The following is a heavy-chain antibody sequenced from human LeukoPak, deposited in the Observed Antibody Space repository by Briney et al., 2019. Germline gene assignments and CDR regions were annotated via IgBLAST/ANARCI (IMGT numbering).Heavy chain of an antibody. CDR2: IYYSGST. D-gene: IGHD1-26*01. CDR3: ARQKKGVGATGFDY. J-gene: IGHJ4*02. CDR1: GGSISSYY. V-gene: IGHV4-59*08. Sequence: SETLPLTCTVSGGSISSYYWSWIRQPPGKGREWIGYIYYSGSTNYNPSLKSRVTISVDTSKNQFSLKLSSVTAADTAVYYCARQKKGVGATGFDYWGQGTLVTVSS.